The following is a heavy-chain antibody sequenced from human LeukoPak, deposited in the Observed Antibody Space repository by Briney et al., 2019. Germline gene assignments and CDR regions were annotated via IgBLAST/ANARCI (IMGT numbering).Heavy chain of an antibody. CDR2: INSGGGNT. J-gene: IGHJ4*02. V-gene: IGHV3-23*01. CDR1: GFTFSSYA. D-gene: IGHD5-24*01. Sequence: GGSLRLSCAASGFTFSSYAMSWVRQAPEKGLEWVSAINSGGGNTYHADSVKGRFTISRDNSKNTLYLQMNSLRAEDTAVYYCAKRRAPIDGFLDYWGQGTLVTVSS. CDR3: AKRRAPIDGFLDY.